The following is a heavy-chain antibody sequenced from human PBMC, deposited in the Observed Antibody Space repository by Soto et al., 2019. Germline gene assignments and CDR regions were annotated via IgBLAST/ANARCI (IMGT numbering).Heavy chain of an antibody. CDR2: IYYSGNT. CDR3: ARGRPWELYDY. Sequence: TSETLSLTCTVSGGSVNTYYWSWIRQPPGKGLEWIGYIYYSGNTNYNPSLKSRVTISVDTSKNQFSLKLSSMTAADTAVYFCARGRPWELYDYWGQGTLVTVS. CDR1: GGSVNTYY. D-gene: IGHD1-26*01. J-gene: IGHJ4*02. V-gene: IGHV4-59*02.